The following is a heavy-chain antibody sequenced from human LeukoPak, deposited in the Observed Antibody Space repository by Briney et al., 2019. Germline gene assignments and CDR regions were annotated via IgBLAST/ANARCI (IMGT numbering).Heavy chain of an antibody. V-gene: IGHV1-69*04. Sequence: ASVKVSCKSSGGRLSNADVSWVRQAPGQGPEWVGRIIPIFGMSSYAQSLQDRVTITADKSTSTVYLELSSLRSDDTAVYYCARGTNKILGVVVTDAYDVWGQGTMVTVSS. CDR3: ARGTNKILGVVVTDAYDV. CDR1: GGRLSNAD. CDR2: IIPIFGMS. J-gene: IGHJ3*01. D-gene: IGHD3-16*02.